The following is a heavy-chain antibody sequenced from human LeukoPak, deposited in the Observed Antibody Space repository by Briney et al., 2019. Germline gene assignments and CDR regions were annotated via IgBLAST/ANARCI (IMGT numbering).Heavy chain of an antibody. Sequence: ASVKVSCKASGYTFTGYYMHWVRQAPGQGLEWMGRINPNSGGTNYAQKFQGRVTMTTDTSISTAYMELSRLRSDDTAVYYCARGHYYYYCMDPWGKGTTVTVSS. CDR1: GYTFTGYY. CDR2: INPNSGGT. CDR3: ARGHYYYYCMDP. V-gene: IGHV1-2*06. J-gene: IGHJ6*03.